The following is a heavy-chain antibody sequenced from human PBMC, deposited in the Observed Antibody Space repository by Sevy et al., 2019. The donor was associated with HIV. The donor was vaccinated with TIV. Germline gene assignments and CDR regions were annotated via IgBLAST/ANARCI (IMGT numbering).Heavy chain of an antibody. Sequence: GGSLRLSCAASGFTFSTYDMNWVRQAPGKGLEWVSFIRSSSRDIFYAHSVKGRFTISRDNAKNSLYLQMNSLRDEDTAVYYCASRRGSTGTTFDYWGQGTLVTVSS. V-gene: IGHV3-48*02. CDR3: ASRRGSTGTTFDY. CDR1: GFTFSTYD. CDR2: IRSSSRDI. J-gene: IGHJ4*02. D-gene: IGHD1-7*01.